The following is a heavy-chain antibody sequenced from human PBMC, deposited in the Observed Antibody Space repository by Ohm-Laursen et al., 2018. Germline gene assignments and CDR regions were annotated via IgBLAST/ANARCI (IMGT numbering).Heavy chain of an antibody. CDR3: AKTWLFRGYDYYFDY. Sequence: SLRLSCAASGFTFSSYGMHWVRQAPGTGLEWVAVISYDGSNKYYADSVKGRFTISRDNSKNTLYLQMNSLRAEDTAVYYCAKTWLFRGYDYYFDYWGQGTLVTVSS. J-gene: IGHJ4*02. CDR1: GFTFSSYG. CDR2: ISYDGSNK. V-gene: IGHV3-30*18. D-gene: IGHD5-12*01.